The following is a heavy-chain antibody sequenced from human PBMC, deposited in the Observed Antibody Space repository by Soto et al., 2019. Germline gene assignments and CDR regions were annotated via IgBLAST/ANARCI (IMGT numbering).Heavy chain of an antibody. J-gene: IGHJ4*02. Sequence: GGSLRLSCAASGFTFSSYAMSWVRQAPGKGLEWVSAISGSGGSTYYADSVKGRFTISRDNSKNTLYLQMNSLRAEDTAVYYGAKGSMVTGSTFLSDYWGQGTLVTVSS. D-gene: IGHD5-18*01. CDR2: ISGSGGST. CDR1: GFTFSSYA. V-gene: IGHV3-23*01. CDR3: AKGSMVTGSTFLSDY.